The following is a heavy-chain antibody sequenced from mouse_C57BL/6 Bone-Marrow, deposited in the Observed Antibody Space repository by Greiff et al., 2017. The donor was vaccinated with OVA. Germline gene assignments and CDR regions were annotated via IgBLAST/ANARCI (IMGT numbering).Heavy chain of an antibody. D-gene: IGHD1-1*01. Sequence: EVQLQQSGAELVKPGASVKLSCTASGFNIKDYYMHWVKQRTEQGLEWIGRIDPEDGETKYAPTFQGKATITADTSSNTAYLQLSRLTSEDTAVYYGARRLLRYCYAMDYWGQGTSVTVSS. V-gene: IGHV14-2*01. CDR3: ARRLLRYCYAMDY. J-gene: IGHJ4*01. CDR2: IDPEDGET. CDR1: GFNIKDYY.